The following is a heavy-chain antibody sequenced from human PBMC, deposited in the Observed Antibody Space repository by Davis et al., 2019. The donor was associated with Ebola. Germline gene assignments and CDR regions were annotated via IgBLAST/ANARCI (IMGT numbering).Heavy chain of an antibody. Sequence: SETLSLTCAVYGGSFSGYYWSWIRQPPGKGLEWIGEINHSGSTNYNPSLKSRVTISVDTSKNQFSLKLSSVTAADTAVYYCARAMGSGWSIDYWGQGTLVTVSS. CDR1: GGSFSGYY. V-gene: IGHV4-34*01. J-gene: IGHJ4*02. D-gene: IGHD6-19*01. CDR3: ARAMGSGWSIDY. CDR2: INHSGST.